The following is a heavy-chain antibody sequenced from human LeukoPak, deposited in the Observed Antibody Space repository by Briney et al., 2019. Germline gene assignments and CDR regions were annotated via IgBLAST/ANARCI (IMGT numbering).Heavy chain of an antibody. Sequence: SEALSVTCTLSVGSISSSSYYWGWIRQPPGKGREWIGSIYYSGSTYYNPSLKSRVTISVDTSKNQFSLKLSSVTAADTAVYYCARLPNQEYSSSVNWFDPWGQGTLVTVSS. CDR1: VGSISSSSYY. CDR2: IYYSGST. J-gene: IGHJ5*02. D-gene: IGHD6-13*01. CDR3: ARLPNQEYSSSVNWFDP. V-gene: IGHV4-39*01.